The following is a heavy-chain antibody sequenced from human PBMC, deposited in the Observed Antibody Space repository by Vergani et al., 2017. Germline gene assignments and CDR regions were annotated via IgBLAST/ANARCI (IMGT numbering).Heavy chain of an antibody. CDR1: GFIVSDHY. J-gene: IGHJ5*02. D-gene: IGHD4-23*01. V-gene: IGHV3-66*01. Sequence: EVQLVESGGGLVHPGGSLRLSCAASGFIVSDHYLAWVRQPPGKGLEWVSLLKSGGDTFYADSVKGRFTISRDNAKNSLYLQMNSLRAEDTAVYYCARDNGDGGLFDPWGQGTLVTVSS. CDR3: ARDNGDGGLFDP. CDR2: LKSGGDT.